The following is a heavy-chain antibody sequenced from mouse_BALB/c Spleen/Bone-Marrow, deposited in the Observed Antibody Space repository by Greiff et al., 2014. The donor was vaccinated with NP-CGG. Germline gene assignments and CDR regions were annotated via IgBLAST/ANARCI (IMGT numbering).Heavy chain of an antibody. D-gene: IGHD2-12*01. Sequence: VQLQQSGAELVKLGASVKLSCTASGLNIKDTYMHWVKQRPEQGLEWIGRIDPANGKIKYDPKFKDKSIITTDKASNTPHLQLSSLTSEDTAVYYCASYRYGWYFDVWGAGTTVTVSS. CDR3: ASYRYGWYFDV. CDR1: GLNIKDTY. J-gene: IGHJ1*01. V-gene: IGHV14-3*02. CDR2: IDPANGKI.